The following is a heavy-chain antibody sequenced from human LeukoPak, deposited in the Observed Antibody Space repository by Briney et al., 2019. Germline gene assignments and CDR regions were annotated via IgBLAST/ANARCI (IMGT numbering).Heavy chain of an antibody. CDR3: ARVGYSYGFDY. CDR1: GGSISSYY. V-gene: IGHV4-59*08. D-gene: IGHD5-18*01. CDR2: IYYSGNT. Sequence: SETLSLTCTVSGGSISSYYWSWIRQPPGMKLEWIGYIYYSGNTNYNPSLKSRLTISIDTSKNQFSLKLRSVTAADTAVYFCARVGYSYGFDYWGQGTLLTVSS. J-gene: IGHJ4*02.